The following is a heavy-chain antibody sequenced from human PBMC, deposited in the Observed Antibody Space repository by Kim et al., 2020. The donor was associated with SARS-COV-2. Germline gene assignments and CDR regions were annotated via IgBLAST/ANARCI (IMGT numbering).Heavy chain of an antibody. Sequence: EADTVKGRFAISRDKYKNTLYLQMNSLRAEDTAVYYCAKDGDGSGSYRYWGQGTLVTVSS. V-gene: IGHV3-23*01. J-gene: IGHJ4*02. D-gene: IGHD3-10*01. CDR3: AKDGDGSGSYRY.